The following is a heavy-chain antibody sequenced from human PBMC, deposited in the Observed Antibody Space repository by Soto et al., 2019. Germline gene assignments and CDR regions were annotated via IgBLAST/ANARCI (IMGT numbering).Heavy chain of an antibody. Sequence: KVSCKASGYTFNFYGITWVRQAPGEGLEWMGWISGFNGNTNYAADLQGRVTMTTDTSTSTAYMELRGLRSDDTAVYYCARIGVSSGHESPDFDSWGQGTLVTVSS. D-gene: IGHD3-16*01. CDR3: ARIGVSSGHESPDFDS. CDR1: GYTFNFYG. V-gene: IGHV1-18*01. CDR2: ISGFNGNT. J-gene: IGHJ4*02.